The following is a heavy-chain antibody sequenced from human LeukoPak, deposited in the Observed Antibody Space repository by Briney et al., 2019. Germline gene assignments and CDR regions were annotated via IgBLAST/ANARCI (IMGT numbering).Heavy chain of an antibody. CDR1: GGSISSYY. Sequence: SETLSLTCTVSGGSISSYYWSWIRQPAGKGLEWIGRIHTSGSTNYNPSLKSRVTMSVDTSKKQFSLKLTSVTAADTAVYYCARMRRRWLQPGLTYFDYWGQGILVTVSS. CDR3: ARMRRRWLQPGLTYFDY. D-gene: IGHD5-24*01. CDR2: IHTSGST. J-gene: IGHJ4*02. V-gene: IGHV4-4*07.